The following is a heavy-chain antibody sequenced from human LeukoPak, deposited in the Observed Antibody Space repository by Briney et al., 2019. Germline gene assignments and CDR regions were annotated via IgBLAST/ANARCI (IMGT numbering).Heavy chain of an antibody. J-gene: IGHJ3*02. CDR3: ARVGTTWDDAFDI. Sequence: GGSLRLSCGASGFTFSSYWMSWVRQAPGKGLEWVASIKEDGSEKYYVDSVKGRFTVSRDNAKNSLYLQMNSLRAEDTAVYYCARVGTTWDDAFDIWGQGTMVTVSS. V-gene: IGHV3-7*01. D-gene: IGHD1-26*01. CDR1: GFTFSSYW. CDR2: IKEDGSEK.